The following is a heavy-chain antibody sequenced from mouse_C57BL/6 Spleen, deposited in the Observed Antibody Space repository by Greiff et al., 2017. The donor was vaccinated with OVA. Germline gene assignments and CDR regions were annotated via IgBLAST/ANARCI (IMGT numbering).Heavy chain of an antibody. CDR3: AKSPYYYGSSRYAMDY. D-gene: IGHD1-1*01. J-gene: IGHJ4*01. CDR1: GFSLTSYG. Sequence: SGPGLVQPSQSLSITCTVSGFSLTSYGVHWVRQSPGKGLEWLGVIWRGGSTDYNAAFMSRLSITKDNSKSQVFFKMNSLQADDTAIYYCAKSPYYYGSSRYAMDYWGQGTSVTVSS. CDR2: IWRGGST. V-gene: IGHV2-5*01.